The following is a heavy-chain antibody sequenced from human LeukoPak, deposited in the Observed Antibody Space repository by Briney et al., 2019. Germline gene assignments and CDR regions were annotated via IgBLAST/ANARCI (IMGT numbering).Heavy chain of an antibody. Sequence: ASVKVSCKASGYTFTSYAMNWVRQAPGQGLEWMGWINTNTGNPTYAQGFTGRFVFSLDTSVSTAYLQISSLKAEDTAVYYCARGKDGGWFGELPYYYYYGMDVWGQGTTVTVSS. V-gene: IGHV7-4-1*02. CDR3: ARGKDGGWFGELPYYYYYGMDV. CDR1: GYTFTSYA. CDR2: INTNTGNP. J-gene: IGHJ6*02. D-gene: IGHD3-10*01.